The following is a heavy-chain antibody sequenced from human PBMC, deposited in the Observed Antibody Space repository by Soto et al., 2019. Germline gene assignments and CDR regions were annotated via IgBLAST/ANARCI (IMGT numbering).Heavy chain of an antibody. D-gene: IGHD3-3*01. Sequence: QVQLQESGPGRVKPSQTLSLTCTVSGGSVSGGSYYWSWIRQSPGKGLEWIGYIYNSGTTKYNAHPTSRLYISLDTPQKQFSLRINSVSPAQTPVYFSASSTTYVFWGGEPNYNGMEAWGQGTTVPVS. CDR1: GGSVSGGSYY. CDR2: IYNSGTT. J-gene: IGHJ6*02. CDR3: ASSTTYVFWGGEPNYNGMEA. V-gene: IGHV4-61*01.